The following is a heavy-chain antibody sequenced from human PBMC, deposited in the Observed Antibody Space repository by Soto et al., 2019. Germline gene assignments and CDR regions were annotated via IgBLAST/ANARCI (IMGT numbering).Heavy chain of an antibody. J-gene: IGHJ4*02. V-gene: IGHV1-69*06. CDR3: AGGSFGVMITLDF. CDR1: GGTFSNYA. Sequence: QVQLVQSGAEVKKPGSSVKVSCKASGGTFSNYAISWVRQDPGQGLEWMGGIIPVFGTPKYAQKFLGRVTITADTSTNTVYMELSSLRSDDTAMYYCAGGSFGVMITLDFWGQGTLVTVSS. CDR2: IIPVFGTP. D-gene: IGHD3-3*01.